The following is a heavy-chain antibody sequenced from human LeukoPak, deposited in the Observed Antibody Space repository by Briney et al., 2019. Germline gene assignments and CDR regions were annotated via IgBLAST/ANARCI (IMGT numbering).Heavy chain of an antibody. CDR1: GYTFTTYP. CDR3: ARVEYLRPSSSWGVVPKKYYYYYMDV. D-gene: IGHD6-13*01. Sequence: GASVKVSCETSGYTFTTYPINWVRQATGQGLEWMGWMNPNSGNTGYAQKFQGRVTITRNTSISTAYMELSSLRSEDTAVYYCARVEYLRPSSSWGVVPKKYYYYYMDVWGKGTTVTVSS. V-gene: IGHV1-8*03. CDR2: MNPNSGNT. J-gene: IGHJ6*03.